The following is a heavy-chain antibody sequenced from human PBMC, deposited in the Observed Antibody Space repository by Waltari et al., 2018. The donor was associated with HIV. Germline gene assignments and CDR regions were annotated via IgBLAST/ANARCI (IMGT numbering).Heavy chain of an antibody. J-gene: IGHJ4*02. CDR1: GGSFSGYY. CDR3: ARIPLNDSSSWYYFDY. V-gene: IGHV4-34*01. D-gene: IGHD6-13*01. CDR2: INHSGST. Sequence: QVQLQQWGAGLLKPSETLSLTCAVYGGSFSGYYWSWIRQPPGKGLEWIGEINHSGSTNYNPSLKSRVTISVDTSKNQFSLKLSSVTAADTAVYYCARIPLNDSSSWYYFDYWGQGTLVTVSS.